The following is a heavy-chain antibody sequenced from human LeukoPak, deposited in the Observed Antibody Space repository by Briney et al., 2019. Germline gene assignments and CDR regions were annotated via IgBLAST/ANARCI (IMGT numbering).Heavy chain of an antibody. CDR3: AKGVPYDSKGWFDP. D-gene: IGHD3-22*01. V-gene: IGHV3-9*01. Sequence: PGGSLRLSCAASGFTFDDYAMHWVRQAPGKGLEWASGISWNRGSIGYADSVKGRFTISRDNAKNSLYLQMNSLRAEDTALYYCAKGVPYDSKGWFDPWGQGTLVTVSS. CDR1: GFTFDDYA. CDR2: ISWNRGSI. J-gene: IGHJ5*02.